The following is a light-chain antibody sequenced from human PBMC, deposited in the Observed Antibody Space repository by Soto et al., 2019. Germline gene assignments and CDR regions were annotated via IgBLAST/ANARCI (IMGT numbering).Light chain of an antibody. CDR3: QQYGGSPQT. J-gene: IGKJ1*01. CDR2: GAS. CDR1: QSVSNY. Sequence: EIVLTQSPGTLSLSPGERATLSCRASQSVSNYLAWYQQKPGQAPRILIYGASRRATVIPDRFSGSGSGTDFTLTISRLEPEDFAVDYCQQYGGSPQTFGQGTNVEIK. V-gene: IGKV3-20*01.